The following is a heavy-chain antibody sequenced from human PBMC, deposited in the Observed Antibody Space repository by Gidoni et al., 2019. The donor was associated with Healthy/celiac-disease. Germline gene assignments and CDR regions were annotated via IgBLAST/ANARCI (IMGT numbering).Heavy chain of an antibody. CDR1: GFTFSNAW. D-gene: IGHD2-21*02. V-gene: IGHV3-15*01. CDR3: TTPPGRRGDYY. Sequence: EVQLVESGGGLVKPGGSLRLSCAASGFTFSNAWMSWVRQDPGKGLGWVGRIKSKTDGGTTDYAAPVKGRFTISRDDSKNTLYLQMNSLKTEDTAVYYCTTPPGRRGDYYWGQGTLVTVSS. J-gene: IGHJ4*02. CDR2: IKSKTDGGTT.